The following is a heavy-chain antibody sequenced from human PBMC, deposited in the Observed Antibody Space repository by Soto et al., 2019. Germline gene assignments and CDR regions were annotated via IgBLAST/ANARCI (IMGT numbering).Heavy chain of an antibody. J-gene: IGHJ4*02. CDR2: IDPRDSYT. CDR1: GYTFANYW. CDR3: ARRRETIFGVITTFDY. Sequence: LKISCKGSGYTFANYWINWLRQMPGKGLEWMGRIDPRDSYTNYSPSFQGHVTISADKSLNTAFLQWSTLKASDTAMYYCARRRETIFGVITTFDYWGQGTPVTVSS. D-gene: IGHD3-22*01. V-gene: IGHV5-10-1*01.